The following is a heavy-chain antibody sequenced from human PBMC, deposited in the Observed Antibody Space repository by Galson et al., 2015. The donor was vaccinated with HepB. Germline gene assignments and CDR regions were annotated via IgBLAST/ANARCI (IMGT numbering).Heavy chain of an antibody. D-gene: IGHD3-16*01. CDR1: RFTISRYW. Sequence: SLRLSCAAPRFTISRYWMSWVRQAPGKGPEWVANINQDGSGRNYVDSVKGRFTISRDNARNSLYLQMSSLRAEDTAVYYCAREVMIRTLAHKTPDYWGQGTLVTVSS. CDR3: AREVMIRTLAHKTPDY. J-gene: IGHJ4*02. CDR2: INQDGSGR. V-gene: IGHV3-7*03.